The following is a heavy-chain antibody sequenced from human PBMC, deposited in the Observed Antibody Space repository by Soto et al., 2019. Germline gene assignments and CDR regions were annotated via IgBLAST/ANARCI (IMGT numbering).Heavy chain of an antibody. J-gene: IGHJ6*02. CDR1: GFTFSSYA. V-gene: IGHV3-23*01. CDR2: ISGSGGNA. CDR3: AKDGASGSYPPYSYSGMDV. Sequence: EVQLLESGGGLVQPGGSLRLSCAASGFTFSSYAMSWVRQAPGKGLEWVSTISGSGGNAYYADSVKGRFTISRDSSKNPLRLQMTSLRADDTAVYYCAKDGASGSYPPYSYSGMDVWGQGTTVTVSS. D-gene: IGHD1-26*01.